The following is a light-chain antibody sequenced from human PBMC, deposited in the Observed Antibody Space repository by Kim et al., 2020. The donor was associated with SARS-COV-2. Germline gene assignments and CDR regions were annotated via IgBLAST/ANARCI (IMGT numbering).Light chain of an antibody. CDR3: SSNTSSSILV. CDR1: SSDVGGYNY. Sequence: QSALTQPASVSGSPGQSITISCTGTSSDVGGYNYVSWYQQHPGKAPKLMSYDVSNRPSGVSNRFSGSKSGNTASLTISGLQAEDEADYSGSSNTSSSILVFGSGTKLTVL. V-gene: IGLV2-14*03. J-gene: IGLJ3*02. CDR2: DVS.